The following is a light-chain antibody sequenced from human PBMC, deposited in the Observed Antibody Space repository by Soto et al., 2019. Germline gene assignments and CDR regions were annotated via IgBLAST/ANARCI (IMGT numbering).Light chain of an antibody. V-gene: IGKV3-20*01. Sequence: EIVLTQSPGTLSLSPGERATLSCRASQSVSSNYLAWYQQKPGQAPRLLIYAASSRATGFPDRFSGSGSGTDFTLTISRLEPEDFAVYYCQQYGSSPWTFGQGTKVEIK. CDR1: QSVSSNY. J-gene: IGKJ1*01. CDR3: QQYGSSPWT. CDR2: AAS.